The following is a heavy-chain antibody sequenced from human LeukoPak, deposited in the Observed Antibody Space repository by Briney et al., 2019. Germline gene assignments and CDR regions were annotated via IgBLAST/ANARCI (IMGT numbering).Heavy chain of an antibody. J-gene: IGHJ6*02. CDR2: IGTAGDT. CDR1: GFTFSSYD. V-gene: IGHV3-13*01. D-gene: IGHD1-26*01. Sequence: GGSLRLSCAASGFTFSSYDMHWVRQATGKGLEWVSAIGTAGDTYYPGSVKGRFTISRENAKNSLYLQMNSLRAEDTAVYYCARGDVGATIRRNYNYYGMDVWGQGTTVTVSS. CDR3: ARGDVGATIRRNYNYYGMDV.